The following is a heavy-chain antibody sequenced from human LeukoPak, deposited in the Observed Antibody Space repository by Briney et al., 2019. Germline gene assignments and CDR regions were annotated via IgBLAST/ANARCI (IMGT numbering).Heavy chain of an antibody. CDR1: GFTVSGNY. Sequence: GGSLRLSCAASGFTVSGNYMNWVRQAPGKGLEWVSVIYSGGTAYYADSVKGRFTISRDNSKNTLYLQLNSLRVEDTAVYYCARGALGAAGRLDYWGQGTLVTVSS. V-gene: IGHV3-66*01. J-gene: IGHJ4*02. CDR2: IYSGGTA. D-gene: IGHD6-13*01. CDR3: ARGALGAAGRLDY.